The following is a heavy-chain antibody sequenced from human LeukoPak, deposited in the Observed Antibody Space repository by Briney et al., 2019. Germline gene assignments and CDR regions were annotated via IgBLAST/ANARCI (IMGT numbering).Heavy chain of an antibody. CDR1: GGSFSGYY. Sequence: SETLSLTCAVYGGSFSGYYWSWIRQPPGKGLEWIGEINHSGSTNYNPSLKSRVTISVDTSKNQFSLKLSSVTAADTAVYYCARRTYSSSPGRTFDYWGQGTLVTVSS. J-gene: IGHJ4*02. CDR2: INHSGST. CDR3: ARRTYSSSPGRTFDY. D-gene: IGHD6-6*01. V-gene: IGHV4-34*01.